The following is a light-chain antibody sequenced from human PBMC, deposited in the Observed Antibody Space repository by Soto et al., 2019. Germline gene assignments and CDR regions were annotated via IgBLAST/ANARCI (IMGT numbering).Light chain of an antibody. V-gene: IGKV3-20*01. CDR3: QQYGSSPWT. CDR1: QSITNTY. Sequence: EIVLTQSPGTLSFSPGERVTLSCRASQSITNTYLAWYQQKPAQAPRLLIYGASSRATGIPDRFSGSGSGTDFTLTITRLEPEDFAVYYCQQYGSSPWTFGQGTKVEIK. CDR2: GAS. J-gene: IGKJ1*01.